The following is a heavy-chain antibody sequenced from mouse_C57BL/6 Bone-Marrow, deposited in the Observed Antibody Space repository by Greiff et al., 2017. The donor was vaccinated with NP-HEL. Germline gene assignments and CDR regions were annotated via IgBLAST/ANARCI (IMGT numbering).Heavy chain of an antibody. V-gene: IGHV5-9-1*02. Sequence: EVMLVESGDGLVKPGGSLKLSCAASGFTFSSYAMSWVRQTPEKRLEWVAYISSGGDYIYYADTVKGRFTISRDNARNTLYLQMSSLKSEDTAMYYCTRESDYFYAMDYWGQGTSVTVSS. D-gene: IGHD2-4*01. CDR1: GFTFSSYA. J-gene: IGHJ4*01. CDR3: TRESDYFYAMDY. CDR2: ISSGGDYI.